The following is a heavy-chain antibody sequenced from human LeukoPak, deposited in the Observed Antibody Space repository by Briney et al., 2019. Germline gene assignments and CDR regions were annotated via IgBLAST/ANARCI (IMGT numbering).Heavy chain of an antibody. V-gene: IGHV1-3*01. CDR3: ARVGTIFGVTSRYWFDP. CDR1: GYTFTSYA. Sequence: ASVKVSCKASGYTFTSYAMHWVRQAPGQRLEWMGWINAGNGNTKYSQKFQGRVTITRDTSGSTAYMELSSLRSEDTAVYYCARVGTIFGVTSRYWFDPWGQGTLVTVSS. D-gene: IGHD3-3*01. J-gene: IGHJ5*02. CDR2: INAGNGNT.